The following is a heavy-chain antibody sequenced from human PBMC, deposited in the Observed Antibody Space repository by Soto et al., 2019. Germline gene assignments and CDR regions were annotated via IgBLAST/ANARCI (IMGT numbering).Heavy chain of an antibody. J-gene: IGHJ3*02. V-gene: IGHV1-18*01. Sequence: ASVKVSCKASGYTFTSYGISWVRQAPGQGLEWMGWISAYNGNTNYAQKLQGRVTMTTDTSTSTAYMELRSLRSDDTAVYYCARPSAVDYGDYHDAFDIWGQGTMVTVSS. CDR1: GYTFTSYG. D-gene: IGHD4-17*01. CDR2: ISAYNGNT. CDR3: ARPSAVDYGDYHDAFDI.